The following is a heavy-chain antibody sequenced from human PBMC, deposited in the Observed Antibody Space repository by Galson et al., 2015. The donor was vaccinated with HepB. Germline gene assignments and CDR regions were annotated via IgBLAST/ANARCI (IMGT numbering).Heavy chain of an antibody. CDR1: GGTFSSYA. CDR2: IIPILGIA. Sequence: SVKVSCKASGGTFSSYAISWVRQAPGQGLEWMGRIIPILGIANYAQKFQGRVTITADKSTSTAYMELSSLRSEDTAVYYCARDSFVTDYYDSSGYPKGIDYWGQGTLVTVSS. J-gene: IGHJ4*02. CDR3: ARDSFVTDYYDSSGYPKGIDY. D-gene: IGHD3-22*01. V-gene: IGHV1-69*04.